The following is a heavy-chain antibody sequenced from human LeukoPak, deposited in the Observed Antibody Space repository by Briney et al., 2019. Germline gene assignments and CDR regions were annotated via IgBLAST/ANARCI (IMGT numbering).Heavy chain of an antibody. J-gene: IGHJ4*02. CDR3: ASPGPSDGYNLDY. CDR2: TNREGRIT. D-gene: IGHD5-24*01. V-gene: IGHV3-74*01. CDR1: GFTFSIYW. Sequence: GGSPRLSWAASGFTFSIYWMRWVRQGPGNGLVCVSCTNREGRITNYADSVKGRFTISRDNAKNTLYLQMNSLRAEDTAVYYCASPGPSDGYNLDYWGQGALVTVSS.